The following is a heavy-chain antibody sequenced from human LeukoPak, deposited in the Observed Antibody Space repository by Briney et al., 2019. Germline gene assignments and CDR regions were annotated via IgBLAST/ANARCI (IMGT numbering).Heavy chain of an antibody. J-gene: IGHJ4*02. V-gene: IGHV3-23*01. CDR2: ISDSGGST. CDR1: GFTFSSYA. Sequence: PGGSLRLSCAASGFTFSSYAMSWVRQAPGKGLEWVSAISDSGGSTYYADSVKGRFTISRDNSKNTLYLQMNSLRAEDTAVYYCAKGRYCSGGSCYSEYFDYWGQGTLVTVSS. CDR3: AKGRYCSGGSCYSEYFDY. D-gene: IGHD2-15*01.